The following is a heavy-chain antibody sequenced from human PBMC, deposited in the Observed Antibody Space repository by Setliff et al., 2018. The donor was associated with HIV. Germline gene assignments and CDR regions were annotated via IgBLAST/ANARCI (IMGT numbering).Heavy chain of an antibody. CDR1: GGSISSRNYY. Sequence: SETLSLTCTVSGGSISSRNYYWAWIRQPPGKGLEWIGTIYYSGTTHYNPSLNSRVIISVDTSKNQFSLKLTSLTAADTAVYYCARGGTSSNWFDPWGQGTLVTVSS. CDR2: IYYSGTT. J-gene: IGHJ5*02. D-gene: IGHD2-2*01. CDR3: ARGGTSSNWFDP. V-gene: IGHV4-39*07.